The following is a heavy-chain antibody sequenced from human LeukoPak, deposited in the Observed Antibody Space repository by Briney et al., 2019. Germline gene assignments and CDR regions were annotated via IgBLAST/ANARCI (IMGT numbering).Heavy chain of an antibody. CDR2: MYTSGTT. CDR1: GGSISSYY. Sequence: SETLSLTCIVSGGSISSYYLSWIRQPAGKGLEWIGRMYTSGTTNYNPSLRSRVTMSIDTSKNQFSLRLSSVTAADTALYYCAGENYYDSSGYSEGLNVWGQGTTVIVSS. J-gene: IGHJ6*02. CDR3: AGENYYDSSGYSEGLNV. V-gene: IGHV4-4*07. D-gene: IGHD3-22*01.